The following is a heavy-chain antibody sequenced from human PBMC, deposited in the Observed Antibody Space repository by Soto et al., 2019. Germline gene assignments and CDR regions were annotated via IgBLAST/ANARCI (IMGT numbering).Heavy chain of an antibody. V-gene: IGHV4-31*03. CDR1: GGSISSGGYY. J-gene: IGHJ5*02. D-gene: IGHD2-2*01. Sequence: SETLSLTCTVSGGSISSGGYYWSWIRQHPGKGLEWIGYIYYSGATYYNPSLKSRVTISVDTSKNQFSLKLSSVSAADTALYYCARCSLVVVPAPGFDPWGRGTLVTVSS. CDR3: ARCSLVVVPAPGFDP. CDR2: IYYSGAT.